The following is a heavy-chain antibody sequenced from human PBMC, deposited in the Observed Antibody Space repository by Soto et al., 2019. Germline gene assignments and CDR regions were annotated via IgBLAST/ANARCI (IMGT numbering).Heavy chain of an antibody. CDR3: ARVDRLDYYYYYGMDV. Sequence: QPGGSLRLSCAASGFTVSSNYMSWVRQAPGKGLEWVSVIYSGGSTYYADSVKGRFTISRDNSKNTLYLQMNSLRAEDTAVYYCARVDRLDYYYYYGMDVWGQGTTVTVSS. D-gene: IGHD3-16*02. CDR2: IYSGGST. J-gene: IGHJ6*02. CDR1: GFTVSSNY. V-gene: IGHV3-53*01.